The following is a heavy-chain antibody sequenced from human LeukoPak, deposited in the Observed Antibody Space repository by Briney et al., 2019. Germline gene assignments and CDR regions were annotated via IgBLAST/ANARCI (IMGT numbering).Heavy chain of an antibody. V-gene: IGHV3-21*01. CDR3: ARGGWQWLVPFDY. J-gene: IGHJ4*02. CDR1: GFIFSRYS. CDR2: ISSSSNYM. Sequence: KPGGSLRLSCAASGFIFSRYSMNWVRQTPGRGLEWVASISSSSNYMYYTDSVKGRFTISRDDAKDSLYLQMSSLRADDTAVYYCARGGWQWLVPFDYWGQGTLVTVSS. D-gene: IGHD6-19*01.